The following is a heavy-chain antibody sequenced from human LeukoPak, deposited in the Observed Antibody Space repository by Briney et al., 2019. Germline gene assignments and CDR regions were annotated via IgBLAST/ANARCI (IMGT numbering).Heavy chain of an antibody. Sequence: ASVKVSCKASGYTFTSYDINWVRQATGQGLEWMGWMNSNSGNTGYAQKFQGRVTMTRSTSIGTAYMELSSMRSEDTAVYYCARGRHSSGWYVDYWGQGTLVTVSS. J-gene: IGHJ4*02. CDR3: ARGRHSSGWYVDY. V-gene: IGHV1-8*01. D-gene: IGHD6-19*01. CDR1: GYTFTSYD. CDR2: MNSNSGNT.